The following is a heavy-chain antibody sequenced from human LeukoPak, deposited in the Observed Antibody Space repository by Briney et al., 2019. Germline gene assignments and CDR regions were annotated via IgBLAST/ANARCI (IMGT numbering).Heavy chain of an antibody. CDR1: GFTFSSYW. CDR2: IKQDGSEK. J-gene: IGHJ4*02. CDR3: AREWSSSWYGPFDY. V-gene: IGHV3-7*01. D-gene: IGHD6-13*01. Sequence: GGSLRLSCAASGFTFSSYWMSWVRQAPGKGLEWVANIKQDGSEKYYVDSVKGRFTISRDNAKNSLYLQMNSLRAEDTAVYYCAREWSSSWYGPFDYWGQGALVTVSS.